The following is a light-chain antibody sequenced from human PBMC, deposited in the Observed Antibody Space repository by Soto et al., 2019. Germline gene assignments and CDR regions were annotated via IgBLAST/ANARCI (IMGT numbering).Light chain of an antibody. CDR3: AAWDDSLNGYV. V-gene: IGLV1-44*01. Sequence: QSALTQPRSASGTPGQRVTISCSGSSSNIGSNTVNWYQQLPGTAPKLLIHANNQRPSGVPDRFSGSKSGTSASLAISWLQSEEADYYCAAWDDSLNGYVFGTGTKVTVL. CDR1: SSNIGSNT. J-gene: IGLJ1*01. CDR2: ANN.